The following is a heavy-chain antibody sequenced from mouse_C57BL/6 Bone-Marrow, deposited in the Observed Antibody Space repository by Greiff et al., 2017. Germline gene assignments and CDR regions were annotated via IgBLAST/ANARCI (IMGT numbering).Heavy chain of an antibody. CDR2: LDPSDSYT. CDR3: ARADYYYGSSYFYWYFDV. Sequence: VQLQQPGAELVMPGASVKLSCKASGYTFTSYWMHWVKQRPGQGLEWIGELDPSDSYTNYNQKFKGKSTLTVDKSSSTAYMQLSSLTSEDSAVYYCARADYYYGSSYFYWYFDVWGTGTTVTVSS. CDR1: GYTFTSYW. D-gene: IGHD1-1*01. V-gene: IGHV1-69*01. J-gene: IGHJ1*03.